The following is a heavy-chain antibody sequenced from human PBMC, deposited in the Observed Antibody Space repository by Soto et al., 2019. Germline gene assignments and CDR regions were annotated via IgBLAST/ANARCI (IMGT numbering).Heavy chain of an antibody. CDR3: ARSVAVPGAHIDY. J-gene: IGHJ4*02. CDR2: VYYTGST. Sequence: PLATLSLTCRVFGGSISGSYWSWIRQSPGKGLEWLGYVYYTGSTNYSPSLRSRVSISVDTSKNEFSLRLSSVTAADTAVYFCARSVAVPGAHIDYWGQGTQVTVSS. V-gene: IGHV4-59*01. CDR1: GGSISGSY. D-gene: IGHD6-19*01.